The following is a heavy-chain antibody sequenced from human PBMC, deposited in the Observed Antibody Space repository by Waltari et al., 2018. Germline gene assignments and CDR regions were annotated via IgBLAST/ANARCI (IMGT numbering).Heavy chain of an antibody. Sequence: QVQLVQSGAEVKKPGSSVQVSCKAPGGTFSSYAISWVRTAPGQGLEWMGGIIPIVGTANYAQKFQGRVTITADESTSTAYMELSSLRSEDTAVYYCARAEGYQLLYWFDPWGQGTLVTVSS. D-gene: IGHD2-2*01. V-gene: IGHV1-69*01. CDR1: GGTFSSYA. CDR2: IIPIVGTA. J-gene: IGHJ5*02. CDR3: ARAEGYQLLYWFDP.